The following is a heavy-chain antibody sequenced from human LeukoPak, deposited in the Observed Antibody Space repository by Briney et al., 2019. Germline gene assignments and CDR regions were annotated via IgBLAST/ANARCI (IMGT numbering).Heavy chain of an antibody. V-gene: IGHV4-39*07. CDR3: ARGTTYYYGSGSYSVFDY. CDR1: GGSISSGDYY. D-gene: IGHD3-10*01. J-gene: IGHJ4*02. CDR2: IYYSGST. Sequence: PSETLSLTCTVSGGSISSGDYYWSWIRQPPGKGLEWIGIIYYSGSTYYNPSLKSRVTISVDTSKNQFSLKLSSVTAADTAVYYCARGTTYYYGSGSYSVFDYWGQGTLVTVSS.